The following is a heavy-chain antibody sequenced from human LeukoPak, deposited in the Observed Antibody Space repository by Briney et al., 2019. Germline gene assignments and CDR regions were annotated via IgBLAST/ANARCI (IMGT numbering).Heavy chain of an antibody. V-gene: IGHV4-30-2*01. J-gene: IGHJ6*03. Sequence: PSETLSLTCAVSGGSISSGGYSWSWIRQPPGKGLEWIGYIYHSGSTYYNPSLKSRVTISVDRSKNQFSLKLSSVTAADTAVYYCARLHRDYGSGTYGGAYNYYMDVWGKGTTVTVSS. D-gene: IGHD3-10*01. CDR3: ARLHRDYGSGTYGGAYNYYMDV. CDR1: GGSISSGGYS. CDR2: IYHSGST.